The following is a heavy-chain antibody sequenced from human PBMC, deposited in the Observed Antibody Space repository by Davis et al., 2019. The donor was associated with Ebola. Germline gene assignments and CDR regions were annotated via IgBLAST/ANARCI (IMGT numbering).Heavy chain of an antibody. CDR3: ARVGNPYYYYGMDV. Sequence: SETLSLTCTVSGGSISSYYWSWIQQPPGKGLEWIGYIYYSGSTIYNPSLKSRVTISVDTSKKQFSLKLSSVTAADTAVYYCARVGNPYYYYGMDVWGQGTTVTVSS. J-gene: IGHJ6*02. CDR1: GGSISSYY. V-gene: IGHV4-59*01. D-gene: IGHD1-14*01. CDR2: IYYSGST.